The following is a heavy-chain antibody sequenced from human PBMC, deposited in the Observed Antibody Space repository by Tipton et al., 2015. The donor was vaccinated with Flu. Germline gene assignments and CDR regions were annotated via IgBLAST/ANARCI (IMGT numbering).Heavy chain of an antibody. D-gene: IGHD4-11*01. CDR3: ARRGYSNYVSDPKSWFDP. CDR1: GDPTSSRYY. J-gene: IGHJ5*02. Sequence: TLSLTCTISGDPTSSRYYWGWIRQPPGKGLAWIGNIFRTGSTYHNPPLKSRVTMSVDTSKNQFSLKVLSVTAADTAVYYCARRGYSNYVSDPKSWFDPWGQGILVTVSS. CDR2: IFRTGST. V-gene: IGHV4-38-2*02.